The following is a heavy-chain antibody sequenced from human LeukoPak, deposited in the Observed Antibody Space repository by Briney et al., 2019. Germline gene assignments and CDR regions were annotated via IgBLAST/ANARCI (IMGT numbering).Heavy chain of an antibody. J-gene: IGHJ4*02. V-gene: IGHV4-34*01. CDR1: GGSFSGYY. CDR3: ARGPYGSGSYSLY. D-gene: IGHD3-10*01. CDR2: INHSGST. Sequence: PSETLSLTCAGYGGSFSGYYWSWLRQPPGKGLEWIGEINHSGSTNYNPSLKSRVTISVDTSKNQFSLKLSSVTAADTAVYYCARGPYGSGSYSLYWGQGTLVTVSS.